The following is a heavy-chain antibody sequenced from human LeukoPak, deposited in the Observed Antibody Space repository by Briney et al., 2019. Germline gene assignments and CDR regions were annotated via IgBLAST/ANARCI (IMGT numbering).Heavy chain of an antibody. J-gene: IGHJ4*02. Sequence: PSETLSLTCAVYGVSLSGYFWSWIRQPPGKGLEWIGEISDSGSINFNPSLKSRVTISVDTAKNQFSLKLNSVTAADTAVYYCARGSKGPRLLYWGQGTLVTVSS. V-gene: IGHV4-34*01. CDR2: ISDSGSI. CDR1: GVSLSGYF. D-gene: IGHD6-6*01. CDR3: ARGSKGPRLLY.